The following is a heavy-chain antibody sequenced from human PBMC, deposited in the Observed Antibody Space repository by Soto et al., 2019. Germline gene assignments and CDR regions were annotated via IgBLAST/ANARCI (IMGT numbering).Heavy chain of an antibody. CDR3: VRQSGSGSYYIYYYYGMDV. Sequence: QLQLQESGPGLVKPSETLSLTCTVSGGSIASSDYYWGWIRQPPGKGLEWIGSIYYSGSTYYNPSLKSRVTISVDTSKNQFSLKLNSVTAADTAVYYCVRQSGSGSYYIYYYYGMDVWGQGTTVTVSS. V-gene: IGHV4-39*01. CDR1: GGSIASSDYY. CDR2: IYYSGST. J-gene: IGHJ6*02. D-gene: IGHD3-10*01.